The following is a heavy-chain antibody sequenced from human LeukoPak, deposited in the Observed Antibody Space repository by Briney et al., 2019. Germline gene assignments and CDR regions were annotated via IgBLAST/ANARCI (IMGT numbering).Heavy chain of an antibody. CDR3: ARGQRYYDYVWGSYRPHYYFDY. J-gene: IGHJ4*02. CDR1: GGSFSGYY. Sequence: SETLSLTCAVYGGSFSGYYWSWTRQPPGKGLEWIGEINHSGSTNYNPSLKSRVTISVVTSKNQFSLKLSSVTAADTAVYYCARGQRYYDYVWGSYRPHYYFDYWGQGTLVTVSS. V-gene: IGHV4-34*01. D-gene: IGHD3-16*02. CDR2: INHSGST.